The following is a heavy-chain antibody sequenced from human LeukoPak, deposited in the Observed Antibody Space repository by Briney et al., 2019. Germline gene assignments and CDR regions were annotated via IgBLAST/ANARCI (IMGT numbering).Heavy chain of an antibody. V-gene: IGHV3-30-3*01. D-gene: IGHD1-26*01. Sequence: GRSLRLSCAASGFTFSSYAMHWVRQAPGKGLEWVAVISYDGSNKYYADSVKGRFTISRDNSKNTLYLQMNSLRAEDTAVYYCARSPHRGKGKSGASGVYFDYWGQGTLVTVSS. CDR3: ARSPHRGKGKSGASGVYFDY. CDR1: GFTFSSYA. CDR2: ISYDGSNK. J-gene: IGHJ4*02.